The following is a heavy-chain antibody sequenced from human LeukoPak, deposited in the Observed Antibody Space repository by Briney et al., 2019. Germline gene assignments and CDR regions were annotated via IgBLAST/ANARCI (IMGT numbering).Heavy chain of an antibody. CDR1: GFTFSSYE. D-gene: IGHD3-10*02. CDR2: ISSSGSTI. J-gene: IGHJ6*04. V-gene: IGHV3-48*03. CDR3: AELGITMIGCF. Sequence: GGSLRLSCAASGFTFSSYEMNWVRQAPGKGLEWVSYISSSGSTIYYADSVKGRFTISRDNAKNSLYLQMNSLRAEDTAVYYCAELGITMIGCFWGKGTTDTISS.